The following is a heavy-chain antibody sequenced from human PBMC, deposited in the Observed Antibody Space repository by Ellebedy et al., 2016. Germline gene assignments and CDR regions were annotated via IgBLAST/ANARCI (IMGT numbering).Heavy chain of an antibody. Sequence: GGSLRLXCAASGFTFTNYGMHWVRQAPGQGLEWVAVILRDGSNKFYADSVKGRFTISRDNSKNTPYLQMNSLRTEDTAVYHCAKGFAGATDSWGQGTLATVSS. D-gene: IGHD1-26*01. CDR1: GFTFTNYG. CDR3: AKGFAGATDS. CDR2: ILRDGSNK. J-gene: IGHJ4*02. V-gene: IGHV3-30*18.